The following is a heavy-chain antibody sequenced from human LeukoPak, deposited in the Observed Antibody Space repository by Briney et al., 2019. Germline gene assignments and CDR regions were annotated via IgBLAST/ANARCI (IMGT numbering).Heavy chain of an antibody. V-gene: IGHV1-2*02. CDR1: GYTFTGYY. CDR2: INPNSGGT. CDR3: ARDPGRSKVLRHAFDP. D-gene: IGHD3-3*01. J-gene: IGHJ5*02. Sequence: ASVTVSCKASGYTFTGYYMHWVRQAPGQGLEWMGWINPNSGGTNYAQKLQGRVTMTRDTSISTAYMELSRLRSDDTAVYYCARDPGRSKVLRHAFDPWGQGTLVTVSS.